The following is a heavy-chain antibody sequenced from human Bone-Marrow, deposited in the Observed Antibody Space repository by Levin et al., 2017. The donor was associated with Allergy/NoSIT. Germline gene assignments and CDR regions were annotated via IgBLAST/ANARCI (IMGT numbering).Heavy chain of an antibody. J-gene: IGHJ4*02. D-gene: IGHD4-17*01. CDR1: GASMSTLAYY. Sequence: SETLSLTCSVSGASMSTLAYYWTWIRQVPGQGLEWIGYIYHSGDTGYNPSLKSRSTLSLDTSKSQVSLRLHSVTAADSAVYFRARMGRLREFESWGRGTLVIVSS. CDR2: IYHSGDT. V-gene: IGHV4-31*03. CDR3: ARMGRLREFES.